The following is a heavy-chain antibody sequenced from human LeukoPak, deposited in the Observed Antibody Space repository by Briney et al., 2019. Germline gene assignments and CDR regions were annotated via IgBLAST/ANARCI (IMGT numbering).Heavy chain of an antibody. V-gene: IGHV4-34*01. J-gene: IGHJ4*02. Sequence: SETLSLTCAVYGGSFSGYYWSWIRQSPGKGLEWIGEINHSGSTNYNPSLKSRVTISVDTSKNQFSLKLSSVTAADTAVYYCARGSVTRFDYWGQGTLVTVSS. CDR1: GGSFSGYY. CDR2: INHSGST. D-gene: IGHD4-11*01. CDR3: ARGSVTRFDY.